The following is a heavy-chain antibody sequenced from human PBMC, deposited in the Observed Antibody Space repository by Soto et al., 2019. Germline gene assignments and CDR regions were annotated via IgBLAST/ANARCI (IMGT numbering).Heavy chain of an antibody. D-gene: IGHD6-13*01. V-gene: IGHV4-4*02. J-gene: IGHJ5*02. CDR3: ARGRIAAAAWFDP. CDR1: GGSISSSNW. CDR2: IYHSGST. Sequence: SETLSLTCAVSGGSISSSNWWSWVRQPPGKGLEWIGEIYHSGSTNYNPSLKSRVTISVDKSKNQFSLKLSSVTAADTAVYYCARGRIAAAAWFDPWGQGTLVTVSS.